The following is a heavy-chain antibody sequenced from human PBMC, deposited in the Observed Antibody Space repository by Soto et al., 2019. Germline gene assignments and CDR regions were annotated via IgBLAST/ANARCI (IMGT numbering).Heavy chain of an antibody. V-gene: IGHV3-7*01. CDR3: ARDRGYSCFDY. J-gene: IGHJ4*02. CDR1: GFTFSSSW. CDR2: IKEDGSEE. D-gene: IGHD1-1*01. Sequence: GGSLRLSRAASGFTFSSSWMNWVRQAPGKGLEWVAGIKEDGSEEFYVDFVKGRFTISRDNAENSLYLQMNGLRAEDTAVYYCARDRGYSCFDYWGLGTLVTVSS.